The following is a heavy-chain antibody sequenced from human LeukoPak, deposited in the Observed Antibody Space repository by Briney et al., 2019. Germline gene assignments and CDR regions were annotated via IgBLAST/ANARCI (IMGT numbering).Heavy chain of an antibody. D-gene: IGHD3-22*01. CDR3: ARDTKWLLGYYYYGMDV. J-gene: IGHJ6*02. Sequence: SETLSLTCTVSGGSISSYYWSWIRQPAGKGLEWIGRIYTSGSTNYNPSLKSRVTMSVDTSKNQFSLKLSSVTAVDTAVYYCARDTKWLLGYYYYGMDVWGQGTTVTVSS. CDR2: IYTSGST. CDR1: GGSISSYY. V-gene: IGHV4-4*07.